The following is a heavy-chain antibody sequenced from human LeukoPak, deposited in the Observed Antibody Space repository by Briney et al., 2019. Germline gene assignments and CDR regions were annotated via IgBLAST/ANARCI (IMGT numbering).Heavy chain of an antibody. CDR3: ARETSLAGFASGLGFNY. V-gene: IGHV4-59*01. CDR1: GASINSWY. J-gene: IGHJ4*02. CDR2: IYGSGNT. Sequence: PSETLSLTCTVSGASINSWYWSWIRQPPGKGLEWIGYIYGSGNTNYNPSLKSRVTMSIDTSKNQFSLMLTSVTAADTATYYCARETSLAGFASGLGFNYWGQGILVTVSS. D-gene: IGHD6-19*01.